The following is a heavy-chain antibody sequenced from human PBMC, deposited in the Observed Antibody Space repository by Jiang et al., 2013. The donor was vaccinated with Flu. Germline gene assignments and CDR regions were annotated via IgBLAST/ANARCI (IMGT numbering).Heavy chain of an antibody. CDR2: TSFDGTND. D-gene: IGHD1-26*01. CDR1: GFSISTYG. J-gene: IGHJ4*02. CDR3: ATVGADDY. Sequence: QLVESGGDVVQPGRSLRISCAASGFSISTYGMHWVRQAPGKGLEWVAVTSFDGTNDYYVGSVKGRFTISRDTSKNTLYLQMNSLRIEDTAVYYCATVGADDYWGQGTLVTVSS. V-gene: IGHV3-33*05.